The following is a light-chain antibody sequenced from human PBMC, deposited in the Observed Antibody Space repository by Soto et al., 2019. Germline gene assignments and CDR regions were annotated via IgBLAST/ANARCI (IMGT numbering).Light chain of an antibody. CDR1: SSDVGGYNY. CDR3: SSYTSSSTLVV. V-gene: IGLV2-14*01. Sequence: QSALTQPASVSGSPGQSITISCTGTSSDVGGYNYVSWYQQHPGKAPKLRIYDVSNRPSGVSNRFSGSKSGNTASLTISGLQAEDEADYYCSSYTSSSTLVVFGGGTQVTVL. J-gene: IGLJ2*01. CDR2: DVS.